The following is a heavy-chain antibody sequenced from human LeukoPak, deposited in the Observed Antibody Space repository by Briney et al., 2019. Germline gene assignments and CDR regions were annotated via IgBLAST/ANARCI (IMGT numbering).Heavy chain of an antibody. CDR1: GYSFTSYW. CDR2: IYPGDSDT. CDR3: ARHITIFGVVTWVDP. Sequence: NTGESLKIPCKGSGYSFTSYWIGWVRQMPGKGLEWMGIIYPGDSDTRYSPSFQGQVTISADKSISTAYLQWSSLKASDTAMYYCARHITIFGVVTWVDPWGQGTLVTVSS. J-gene: IGHJ5*02. V-gene: IGHV5-51*01. D-gene: IGHD3-3*01.